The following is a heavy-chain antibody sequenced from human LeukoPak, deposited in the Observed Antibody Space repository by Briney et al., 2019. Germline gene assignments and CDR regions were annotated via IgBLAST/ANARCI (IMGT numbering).Heavy chain of an antibody. CDR2: IYYSGST. V-gene: IGHV4-59*12. CDR1: GGSISSYY. CDR3: AREGARVSKVVPAAILNWFDP. Sequence: SETLSLTCTVSGGSISSYYWSWIRQPPGKGLEWIGYIYYSGSTNYNPSLKSRVTMSVDTSKNQFSLKLSSVTAADTAVYYCAREGARVSKVVPAAILNWFDPWGQGTLVTVSS. D-gene: IGHD2-2*02. J-gene: IGHJ5*02.